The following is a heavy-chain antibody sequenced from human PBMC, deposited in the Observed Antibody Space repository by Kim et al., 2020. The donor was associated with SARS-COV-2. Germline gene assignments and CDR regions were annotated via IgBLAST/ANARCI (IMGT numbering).Heavy chain of an antibody. D-gene: IGHD2-2*01. J-gene: IGHJ5*02. CDR1: GYTFTGYY. V-gene: IGHV1-2*02. Sequence: ASVKVSCKASGYTFTGYYMHWVRQAPGQGLEWMGWINPNSGGTNYAQKFQGRVTMTRDTSISTAYMELSRLRSDDTAVYYCAREDYCSSTSCYAGNWFDPWGQGTLVTVSS. CDR2: INPNSGGT. CDR3: AREDYCSSTSCYAGNWFDP.